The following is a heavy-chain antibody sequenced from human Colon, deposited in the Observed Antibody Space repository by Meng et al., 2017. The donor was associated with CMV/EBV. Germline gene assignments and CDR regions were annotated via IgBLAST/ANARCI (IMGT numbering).Heavy chain of an antibody. CDR3: ARGDGEPTDY. V-gene: IGHV1-2*02. D-gene: IGHD3-10*01. Sequence: ASVKVSCKASEYSFTGFWMHWVRQAPGQGLEWVGWINTNSGGTNYAQKFQGRVTLTRDTSINTAYMEVNSLRSDDTAVYYCARGDGEPTDYWGQGTLVTVSS. J-gene: IGHJ4*02. CDR2: INTNSGGT. CDR1: EYSFTGFW.